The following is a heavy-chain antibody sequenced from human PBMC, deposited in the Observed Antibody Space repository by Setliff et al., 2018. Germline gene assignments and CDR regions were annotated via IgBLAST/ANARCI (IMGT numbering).Heavy chain of an antibody. CDR3: ARSGYYSIDAFDI. D-gene: IGHD3-22*01. CDR1: GGSISSSSYY. Sequence: SETLSLTCTVSGGSISSSSYYWGWIRQPPGKGLEWIGSIYYSGSTYYNPSLKSRVTISVDTSKNQFSLKLSSVTAADTAVYYCARSGYYSIDAFDIWGQGTMVTVSS. J-gene: IGHJ3*02. CDR2: IYYSGST. V-gene: IGHV4-39*07.